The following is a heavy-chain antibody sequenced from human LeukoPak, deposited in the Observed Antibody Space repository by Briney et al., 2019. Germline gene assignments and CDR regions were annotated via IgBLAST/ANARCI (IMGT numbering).Heavy chain of an antibody. Sequence: GASVKVSCKASEGTFSSYAISWVRQAPGQGLEWMGRIIPILGIANYAQKFQGRVTITADKSTSTAYMELSSLRSEDTAVYYCARDHPLYATPGYWGQGTLVTVSS. CDR2: IIPILGIA. CDR3: ARDHPLYATPGY. CDR1: EGTFSSYA. V-gene: IGHV1-69*04. J-gene: IGHJ4*02. D-gene: IGHD2-15*01.